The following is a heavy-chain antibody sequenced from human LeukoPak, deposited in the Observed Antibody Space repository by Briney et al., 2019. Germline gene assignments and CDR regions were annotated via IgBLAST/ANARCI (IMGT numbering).Heavy chain of an antibody. D-gene: IGHD6-6*01. J-gene: IGHJ3*02. CDR2: INHNGNT. V-gene: IGHV4-34*01. Sequence: SETLSLTCTVFYGSFSGYYWTWIRQPPGKGLEWIAEINHNGNTNYNPSLKSRVTISVVTSKDQFSLKLSSVTAADTAVYYCARHGLVAARHAFDIWGQGTMVTVSS. CDR1: YGSFSGYY. CDR3: ARHGLVAARHAFDI.